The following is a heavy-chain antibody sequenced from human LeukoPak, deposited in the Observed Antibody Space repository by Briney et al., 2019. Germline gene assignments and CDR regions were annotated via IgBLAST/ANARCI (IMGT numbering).Heavy chain of an antibody. D-gene: IGHD6-19*01. CDR3: ARARNRIAVSVIREYYYMDV. J-gene: IGHJ6*03. Sequence: GGSLRLSCAASGFNFISSWMNWVRQAPGKGLEWVANIKQDGSEKYYVDSVKGRFTISRDNAKNSLYLQMNSLRAEDTAVYYCARARNRIAVSVIREYYYMDVWGKGTTVTVSS. CDR2: IKQDGSEK. CDR1: GFNFISSW. V-gene: IGHV3-7*01.